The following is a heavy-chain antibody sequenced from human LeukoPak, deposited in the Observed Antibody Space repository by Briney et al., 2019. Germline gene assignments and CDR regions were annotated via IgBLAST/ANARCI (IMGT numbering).Heavy chain of an antibody. CDR2: IYHSGST. V-gene: IGHV4-38-2*02. CDR3: ASGVRSFGT. D-gene: IGHD3-9*01. CDR1: DYSISSGYY. Sequence: SETLSLTCTISDYSISSGYYWGWIRQPPEKGLEWIGSIYHSGSTYYNPSLKSRVTISVDTSKNQFSLKLTSVTAADTAVYYCASGVRSFGTWGQGTLVTVSS. J-gene: IGHJ5*02.